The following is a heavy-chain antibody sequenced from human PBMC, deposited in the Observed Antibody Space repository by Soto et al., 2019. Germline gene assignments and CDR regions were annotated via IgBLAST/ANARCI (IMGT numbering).Heavy chain of an antibody. V-gene: IGHV3-48*03. CDR3: AYGGSCDY. CDR1: GFSFNTYE. D-gene: IGHD1-26*01. Sequence: EVQLVESGGGLVQPGGSLRLSCAASGFSFNTYEMNWVRQAPGKGLEWVSYISSSGSTIYYADSVKGRFTVSRDNGKNSLYLQMNCLRAVDTAVYYCAYGGSCDYWGQGTQVTVSS. CDR2: ISSSGSTI. J-gene: IGHJ4*02.